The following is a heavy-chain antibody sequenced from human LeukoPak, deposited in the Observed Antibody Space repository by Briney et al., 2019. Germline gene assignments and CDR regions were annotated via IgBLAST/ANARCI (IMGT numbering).Heavy chain of an antibody. J-gene: IGHJ4*02. CDR3: ARVSVGGASRWDY. V-gene: IGHV1-2*02. D-gene: IGHD1-26*01. CDR1: GYTFTGYY. CDR2: INPNSGGT. Sequence: ASVKVSCKASGYTFTGYYMHWVRQAPGQGLEWMGWINPNSGGTNYAQKFQGRVTMTRDTSISTAYMELSRLRSGDTAVYYCARVSVGGASRWDYWGQGTLVTVSS.